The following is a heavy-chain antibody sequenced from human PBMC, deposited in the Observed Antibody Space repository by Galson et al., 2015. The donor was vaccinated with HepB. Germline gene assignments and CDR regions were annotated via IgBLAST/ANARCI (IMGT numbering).Heavy chain of an antibody. Sequence: SLRLSCAASGFTFSDYYMSWIRQAPGKGLEWVSYISSSGSTIYYADSVKGRFTISRDNAKNSLYLQMNSLRAEDTAVYYCARERPDIVVVPAASLRYYYYYMDVWGKGTTVTVSS. CDR2: ISSSGSTI. V-gene: IGHV3-11*01. CDR3: ARERPDIVVVPAASLRYYYYYMDV. CDR1: GFTFSDYY. J-gene: IGHJ6*03. D-gene: IGHD2-2*01.